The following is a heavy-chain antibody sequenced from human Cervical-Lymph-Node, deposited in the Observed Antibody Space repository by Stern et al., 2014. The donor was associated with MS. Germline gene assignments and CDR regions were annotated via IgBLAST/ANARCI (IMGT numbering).Heavy chain of an antibody. Sequence: QLVQSGAEVRKPWASVKVSCKASGYTFTGYYMHWVRQAPGQGLEWMGRINPNTGGTNYARKFQGRVTLTRDTSISTAYMELSRLTSYDTAVYYCARDTPNDSSGYFSNWGQGTPVTVSS. D-gene: IGHD3-22*01. V-gene: IGHV1-2*06. CDR3: ARDTPNDSSGYFSN. J-gene: IGHJ4*02. CDR1: GYTFTGYY. CDR2: INPNTGGT.